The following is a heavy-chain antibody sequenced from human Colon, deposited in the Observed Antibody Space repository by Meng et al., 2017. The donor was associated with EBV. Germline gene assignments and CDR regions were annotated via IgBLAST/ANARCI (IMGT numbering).Heavy chain of an antibody. D-gene: IGHD5-24*01. CDR2: IKSRTYGATT. CDR3: TTGFTVASHDGF. Sequence: VQLVESGGGLAKPGGSPRLACVAFGFTFNYAWMNWFRPAPGKGLEWVGLIKSRTYGATTDYAAPVKGRFTISRDDSENTLYLQMNSLKTEDTAVYYCTTGFTVASHDGFWGPGTLVTVSS. V-gene: IGHV3-15*01. CDR1: GFTFNYAW. J-gene: IGHJ4*02.